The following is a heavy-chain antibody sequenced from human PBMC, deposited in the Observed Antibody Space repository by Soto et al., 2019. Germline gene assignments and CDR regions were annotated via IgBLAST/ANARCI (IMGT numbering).Heavy chain of an antibody. CDR3: ARGGYYDFWSGYYDY. D-gene: IGHD3-3*01. J-gene: IGHJ4*02. Sequence: GGSLRLSCAASGFTFSSYSMNWVRQAPGKGLEWVSYISSSSSTIYYADSVKGRFTISRDNAKNSLYLQMNSLRAEDTAVYYCARGGYYDFWSGYYDYWGQGTLVTVSS. CDR2: ISSSSSTI. CDR1: GFTFSSYS. V-gene: IGHV3-48*04.